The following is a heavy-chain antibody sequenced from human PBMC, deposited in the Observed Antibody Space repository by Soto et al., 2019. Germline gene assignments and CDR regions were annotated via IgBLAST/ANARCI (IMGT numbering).Heavy chain of an antibody. CDR3: ARDLGGWPDY. V-gene: IGHV1-3*01. CDR1: GYTFTSFG. D-gene: IGHD2-15*01. Sequence: ASVKVSCKTSGYTFTSFGISWVRQAPGQRLEWMGWINAGNGNTKYSQKFQGRVTITRDTSASTAYMELSSLRSEDTAVYYCARDLGGWPDYWGQGTLVTVSS. CDR2: INAGNGNT. J-gene: IGHJ4*02.